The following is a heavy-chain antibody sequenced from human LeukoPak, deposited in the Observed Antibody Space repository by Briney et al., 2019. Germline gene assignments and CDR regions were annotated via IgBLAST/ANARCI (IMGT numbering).Heavy chain of an antibody. Sequence: ASVKVSCKASGYTFTNYYIHWVRQAPGQGLECMGIINPSGGSTSYAQKFQGRVTMTRDMSTSTVYMELRSLRSDDTAVYYCARGSWSSAWFDPWGQGTLVTVSS. D-gene: IGHD2-8*02. J-gene: IGHJ5*02. V-gene: IGHV1-46*01. CDR2: INPSGGST. CDR3: ARGSWSSAWFDP. CDR1: GYTFTNYY.